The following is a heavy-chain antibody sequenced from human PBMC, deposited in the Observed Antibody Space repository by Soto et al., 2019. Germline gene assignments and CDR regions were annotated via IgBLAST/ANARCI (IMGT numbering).Heavy chain of an antibody. D-gene: IGHD6-6*01. CDR3: ARDLIEYSSSSYLYYYYYGMDV. CDR1: GFTFSSYG. V-gene: IGHV3-33*01. J-gene: IGHJ6*02. Sequence: GGSLRLSCAASGFTFSSYGMHWVRQAPGKGLEWVAVIWYDGSNKYYADSVKGRFTISRDNSKNTLYLQMNSLRAEDTAVYYCARDLIEYSSSSYLYYYYYGMDVWGQGTTVTVSS. CDR2: IWYDGSNK.